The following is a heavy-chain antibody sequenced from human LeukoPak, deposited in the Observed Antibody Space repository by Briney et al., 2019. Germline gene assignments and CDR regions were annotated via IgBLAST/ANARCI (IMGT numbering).Heavy chain of an antibody. CDR2: FYHGGTT. J-gene: IGHJ4*02. CDR1: GYSITTSGSYY. V-gene: IGHV4-28*01. D-gene: IGHD3-22*01. CDR3: ARTYDSSGYYFDY. Sequence: SETLSLTCTVSGYSITTSGSYYWAWIRQPPGKGLEWIGDFYHGGTTYYNASLKSRVTMSVDTSKNQFSLNLSSVTAVDTAVYYCARTYDSSGYYFDYWGQGTLVTVSS.